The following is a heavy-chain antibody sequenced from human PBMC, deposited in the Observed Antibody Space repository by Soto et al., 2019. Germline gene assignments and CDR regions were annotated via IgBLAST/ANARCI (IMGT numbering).Heavy chain of an antibody. CDR1: GFTFSSYA. D-gene: IGHD1-26*01. J-gene: IGHJ4*02. CDR2: ISGSGGST. Sequence: EVQLLESGGGLVQPGGSLRLSCAASGFTFSSYAMSWVHQAPGKGLEWVSAISGSGGSTYYADSVKGRFTISRDNSKNTLYLQMNSLRAEDTAVYYCAKDRDSGSYSLFGLFDYWGQGTLVTVSS. CDR3: AKDRDSGSYSLFGLFDY. V-gene: IGHV3-23*01.